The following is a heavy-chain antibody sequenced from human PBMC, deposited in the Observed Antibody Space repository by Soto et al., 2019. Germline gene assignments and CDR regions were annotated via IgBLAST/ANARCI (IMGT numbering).Heavy chain of an antibody. CDR3: ATEGIAAAGSDDY. V-gene: IGHV3-33*01. CDR2: IWDDGSNK. Sequence: GGSLRLSCAASGFTFSSYGMHWVRQAPGKGLEWVAVIWDDGSNKYYADSVKGRFTISRDNSKNTLYLQMNSLRAEDTAVYYCATEGIAAAGSDDYWGQGTLVTVSS. J-gene: IGHJ4*02. D-gene: IGHD6-13*01. CDR1: GFTFSSYG.